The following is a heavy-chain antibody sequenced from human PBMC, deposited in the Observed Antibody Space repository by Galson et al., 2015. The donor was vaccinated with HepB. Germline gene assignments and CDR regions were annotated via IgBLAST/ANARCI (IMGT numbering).Heavy chain of an antibody. D-gene: IGHD4-23*01. CDR3: AKDPSRRHRVVTPGWFDP. Sequence: SLRLSCAASGFTFSSYGMHWVRQAPGKGLEWVAVISYDGSNKYYADSVKGRFTISRDNSKNTLYLQMNSLRAEDTAVYYCAKDPSRRHRVVTPGWFDPWGQGTLVTVSS. CDR2: ISYDGSNK. J-gene: IGHJ5*02. CDR1: GFTFSSYG. V-gene: IGHV3-30*18.